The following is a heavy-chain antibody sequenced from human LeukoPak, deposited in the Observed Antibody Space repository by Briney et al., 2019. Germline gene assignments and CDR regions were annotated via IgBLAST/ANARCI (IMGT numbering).Heavy chain of an antibody. CDR2: IYYSGST. J-gene: IGHJ4*02. D-gene: IGHD5-18*01. V-gene: IGHV4-59*01. Sequence: SETLSLTCTVSGGSISSYYWSWIRQPPGKGLEWIGYIYYSGSTNYNPSLKSRVTISVDTSKNQFSLKLTSMTAADTAVYYCARGGGSGYSYGWGQGTLVTVSS. CDR3: ARGGGSGYSYG. CDR1: GGSISSYY.